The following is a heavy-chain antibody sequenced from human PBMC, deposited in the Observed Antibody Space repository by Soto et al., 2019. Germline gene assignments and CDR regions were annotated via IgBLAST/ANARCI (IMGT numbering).Heavy chain of an antibody. CDR2: ISAYNGNT. D-gene: IGHD2-15*01. Sequence: QVQLVQSGAEVKKPGASVKVSCKASGYTFTSYGISWVRQAPGQGLEWMGWISAYNGNTNYAQKLQGRVTMTTDTSTSTAYMELRSLRSDDTAVYYCVRGLVTYCSGGSCSLPFDYWGQGTLVTVSS. CDR1: GYTFTSYG. V-gene: IGHV1-18*04. J-gene: IGHJ4*02. CDR3: VRGLVTYCSGGSCSLPFDY.